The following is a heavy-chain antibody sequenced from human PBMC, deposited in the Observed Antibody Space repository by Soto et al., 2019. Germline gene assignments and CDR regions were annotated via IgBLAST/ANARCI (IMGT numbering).Heavy chain of an antibody. J-gene: IGHJ6*02. CDR3: ARVWELLPYYYYGMDV. Sequence: ASVKVSCKASGYTLTSYAMHWVRQAPGQRLEWMGWINAGNGNTKYSQKFQGRVTITRDTSASTAYMELSSLRSEDTAVYYCARVWELLPYYYYGMDVWGQGTTVTVSS. CDR1: GYTLTSYA. CDR2: INAGNGNT. D-gene: IGHD1-26*01. V-gene: IGHV1-3*01.